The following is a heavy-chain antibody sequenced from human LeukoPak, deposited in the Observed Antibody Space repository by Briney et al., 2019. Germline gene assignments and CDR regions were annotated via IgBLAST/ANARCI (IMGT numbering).Heavy chain of an antibody. Sequence: SETLSLTCAVYGGSFSGYYWSWIRQPPGKGLEWIGEINHSGSTNYNPSLKSRVTISVDTSKNQFSLKLSSVTAADTAVCYCARGDPNYDFWSGQPVFDYWGQGTLATVSS. CDR3: ARGDPNYDFWSGQPVFDY. D-gene: IGHD3-3*01. CDR1: GGSFSGYY. V-gene: IGHV4-34*01. CDR2: INHSGST. J-gene: IGHJ4*02.